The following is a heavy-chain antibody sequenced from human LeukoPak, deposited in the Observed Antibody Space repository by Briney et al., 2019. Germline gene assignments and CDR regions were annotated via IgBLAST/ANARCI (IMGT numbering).Heavy chain of an antibody. Sequence: SETLSLTCTVSGGSISSYYWSWIRQPAGKGLEWIGRIYTSGSTNYNPSLKGRVTMSVDTSKNQFSLKLSSVTAADTAVYYCARVIVGATRAMYYYYYMDVWGKGTTVTVSS. CDR1: GGSISSYY. J-gene: IGHJ6*03. CDR2: IYTSGST. D-gene: IGHD1-26*01. V-gene: IGHV4-4*07. CDR3: ARVIVGATRAMYYYYYMDV.